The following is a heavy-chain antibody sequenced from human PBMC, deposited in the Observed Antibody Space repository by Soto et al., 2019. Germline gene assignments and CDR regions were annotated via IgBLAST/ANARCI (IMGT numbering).Heavy chain of an antibody. V-gene: IGHV3-23*01. Sequence: EVQLLESGGGLVQPGGSLRLSCAASGFTFSSYAMSWVRQAPGKGLEWVSTISGSGESTYYADSVKGRFTISRDNSKNTLSLQVNSLRAGDRGVYYCGKEGGGYGPRGFDRWGQGTLVTVSS. CDR1: GFTFSSYA. D-gene: IGHD5-12*01. CDR2: ISGSGEST. J-gene: IGHJ4*02. CDR3: GKEGGGYGPRGFDR.